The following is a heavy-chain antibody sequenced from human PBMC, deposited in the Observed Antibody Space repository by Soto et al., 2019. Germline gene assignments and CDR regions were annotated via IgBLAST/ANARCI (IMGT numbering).Heavy chain of an antibody. CDR3: ARYEVNYVWGSHRTFDY. CDR1: GYTFTSYG. D-gene: IGHD3-16*02. CDR2: ISAYNGNT. V-gene: IGHV1-18*01. Sequence: QVQLVQSGAEVKKPGASVKVSCKASGYTFTSYGISWVRQAPGQGLEWMGWISAYNGNTNYAQKLQGRVTMTTDTSTSTAYMELRSLRSDDTAVYYCARYEVNYVWGSHRTFDYWGQGTLVTVSS. J-gene: IGHJ4*02.